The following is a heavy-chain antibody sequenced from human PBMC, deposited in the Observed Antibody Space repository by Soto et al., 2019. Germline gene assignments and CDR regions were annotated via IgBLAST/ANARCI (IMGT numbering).Heavy chain of an antibody. J-gene: IGHJ3*02. Sequence: QVQLQESGPGLVKPSQTLSLTCTVSGGSISSGGYYWSWIRQHPGKGLEWIGYTYYSGSTYYNPSLKSRVTIPVDTSKKQFSLKLSSVTASETAVYYCARDHHLPNAFDIWGQGTMVTVSS. CDR1: GGSISSGGYY. CDR3: ARDHHLPNAFDI. V-gene: IGHV4-31*03. CDR2: TYYSGST.